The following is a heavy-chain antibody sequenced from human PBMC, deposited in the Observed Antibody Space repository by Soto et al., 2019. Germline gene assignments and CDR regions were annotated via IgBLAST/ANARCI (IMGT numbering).Heavy chain of an antibody. CDR2: ISYDGSNK. V-gene: IGHV3-30-3*01. J-gene: IGHJ3*02. CDR1: GFTFSSYA. Sequence: PGGSLRLSCAASGFTFSSYAMHWVRQAPGKGLEWVAVISYDGSNKYYADSVKGRFTISRDNSKNTLYLQMNGLRAEDTAVYYCARALAPDAFDIWGQGTMVTVSS. CDR3: ARALAPDAFDI.